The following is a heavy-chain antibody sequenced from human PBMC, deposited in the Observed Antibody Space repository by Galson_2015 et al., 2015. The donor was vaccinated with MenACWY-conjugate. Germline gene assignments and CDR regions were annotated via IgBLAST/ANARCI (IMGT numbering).Heavy chain of an antibody. J-gene: IGHJ4*02. D-gene: IGHD1-26*01. V-gene: IGHV3-23*01. Sequence: SLRLSCAASGFTFSSYAMSWVRQAPGKGLEWVSAISGSGGSTYYADSVKGRFTISRGNSKNALYLQMNSLRAEDTAVYYCAKDMGALGGSDYWGQGTLVTVSS. CDR1: GFTFSSYA. CDR2: ISGSGGST. CDR3: AKDMGALGGSDY.